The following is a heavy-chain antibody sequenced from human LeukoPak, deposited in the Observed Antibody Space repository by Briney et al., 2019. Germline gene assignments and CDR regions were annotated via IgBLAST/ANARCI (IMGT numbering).Heavy chain of an antibody. V-gene: IGHV1-69*06. CDR2: IIPVFGTA. CDR3: AINQAGYCGGGSCYRHEFYYMDV. J-gene: IGHJ6*03. Sequence: GASVKVSCKASGGTFSSYAISWVRQAPGQGLEWMGGIIPVFGTANYAEKFQDRVTITADKSTSTAYMELGSLRSEDTAMYYCAINQAGYCGGGSCYRHEFYYMDVWGKGTSVTVSS. CDR1: GGTFSSYA. D-gene: IGHD2-15*01.